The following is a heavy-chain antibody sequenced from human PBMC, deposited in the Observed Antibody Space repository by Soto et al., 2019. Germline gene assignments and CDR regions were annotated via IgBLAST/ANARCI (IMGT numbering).Heavy chain of an antibody. V-gene: IGHV3-66*03. CDR1: GFTVSSNY. J-gene: IGHJ6*02. CDR3: AKTTVTRNSNYYGMDV. CDR2: IYSCGST. Sequence: PGGSLRLSCAASGFTVSSNYMSWVRQAPGKGLEWVSVIYSCGSTYYADSVKGRFTISRDNSKNTLYLQMNSLRAEDTAVYYCAKTTVTRNSNYYGMDVWGQGTTVTVSS. D-gene: IGHD4-17*01.